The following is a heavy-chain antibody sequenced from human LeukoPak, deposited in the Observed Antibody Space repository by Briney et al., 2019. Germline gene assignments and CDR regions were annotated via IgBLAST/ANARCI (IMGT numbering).Heavy chain of an antibody. V-gene: IGHV1-24*01. CDR1: GYTLTELS. J-gene: IGHJ4*02. CDR2: FDPEDGET. Sequence: GASVKVSCKVSGYTLTELSMHWVRQAPGKGLEGMGGFDPEDGETIYAQKFQGRVTMTEDKSTDTAYMELTSLRSEDTAVYYCATRDLKTFQYDSSGYYYGYWGQGTLVTVSS. D-gene: IGHD3-22*01. CDR3: ATRDLKTFQYDSSGYYYGY.